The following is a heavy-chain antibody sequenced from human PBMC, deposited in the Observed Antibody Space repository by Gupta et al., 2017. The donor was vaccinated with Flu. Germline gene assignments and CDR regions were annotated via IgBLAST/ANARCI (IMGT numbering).Heavy chain of an antibody. J-gene: IGHJ4*02. V-gene: IGHV3-30*18. CDR3: AKDYSSSWYSGYLDY. D-gene: IGHD6-13*01. Sequence: QVHLVESGGGVIQPGRSLRISCAASGFRYSNYGMHWVSQAPGKGLELVTIITYDGINKYYAGSVQGRFTISRDNSNNTLYLKMNSLRAEDTAVYFCAKDYSSSWYSGYLDYWGQGTLVTVSS. CDR1: GFRYSNYG. CDR2: ITYDGINK.